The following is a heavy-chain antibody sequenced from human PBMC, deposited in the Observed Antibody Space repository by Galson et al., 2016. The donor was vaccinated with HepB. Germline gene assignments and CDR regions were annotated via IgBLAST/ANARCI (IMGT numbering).Heavy chain of an antibody. Sequence: SLRLSCAASGFTFSDYSMIWVRQAPGKGLEWVSYISGTSGLIHYTDSVKGRFTISRDNAKNSLYLQMNSLRVEDTAVYSCARGRVNWDNWFDPWGQGALVTVSS. V-gene: IGHV3-48*01. J-gene: IGHJ5*02. CDR2: ISGTSGLI. D-gene: IGHD7-27*01. CDR3: ARGRVNWDNWFDP. CDR1: GFTFSDYS.